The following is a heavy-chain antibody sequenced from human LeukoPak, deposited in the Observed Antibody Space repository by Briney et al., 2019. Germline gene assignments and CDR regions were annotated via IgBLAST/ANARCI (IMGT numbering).Heavy chain of an antibody. D-gene: IGHD6-13*01. V-gene: IGHV3-30*03. CDR1: GFTFSSYA. CDR2: ISYDGNNK. CDR3: ARGGTGYSSNWNGLDYHYHAMDV. Sequence: GRSLRLSCAASGFTFSSYAMHWVRQAPGKGLDWVAVISYDGNNKYYADPVKGRFTISRDNSQNTLHLQMNNLRVEDTAVYYCARGGTGYSSNWNGLDYHYHAMDVWGQGTTVIVSS. J-gene: IGHJ6*02.